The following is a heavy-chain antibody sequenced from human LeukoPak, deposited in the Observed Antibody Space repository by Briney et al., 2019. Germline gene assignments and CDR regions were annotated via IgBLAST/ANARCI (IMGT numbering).Heavy chain of an antibody. J-gene: IGHJ4*02. V-gene: IGHV1-8*01. CDR2: MNPNSGNT. CDR3: ARGDSYGSGSSFFDY. Sequence: ASVKVSCKASGYTFTSYDINWVRQATGQRLEWMGWMNPNSGNTGYAQKFQGRVTMTRNTSISTAYMELSSLRSEDTAVYYCARGDSYGSGSSFFDYWGQGTLVTVSS. D-gene: IGHD3-10*01. CDR1: GYTFTSYD.